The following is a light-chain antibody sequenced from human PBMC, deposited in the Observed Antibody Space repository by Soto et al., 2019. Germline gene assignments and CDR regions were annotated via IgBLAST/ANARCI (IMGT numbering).Light chain of an antibody. J-gene: IGKJ4*01. CDR2: AAS. Sequence: DIQVTQSPSSLSASVGDRVTITCRASQSISSYLNWYQQKPGKAPKLLIYAASSLQSGVPSRFSGSGSGTDFTLTISDLQPEDFATYFCQHGYSTPLTFGGGTKVDIK. V-gene: IGKV1-39*01. CDR3: QHGYSTPLT. CDR1: QSISSY.